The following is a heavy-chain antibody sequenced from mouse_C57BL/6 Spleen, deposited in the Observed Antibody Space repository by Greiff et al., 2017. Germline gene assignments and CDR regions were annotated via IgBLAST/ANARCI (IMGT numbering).Heavy chain of an antibody. Sequence: VQLQQSGAELVKPGASVKISCKASGYAFSSYWMNWVKQRPGKGLEWIGQIYPGDGDTNYNGKFKGKATLTADKSSSTAYMQLSSLTSEDSAVYFCARGDYGSSYVAMDYWGQGTSVTVSS. CDR3: ARGDYGSSYVAMDY. D-gene: IGHD1-1*01. CDR2: IYPGDGDT. CDR1: GYAFSSYW. V-gene: IGHV1-80*01. J-gene: IGHJ4*01.